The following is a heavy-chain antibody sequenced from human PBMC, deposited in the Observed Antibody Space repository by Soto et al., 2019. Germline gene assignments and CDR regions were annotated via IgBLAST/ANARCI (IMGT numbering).Heavy chain of an antibody. D-gene: IGHD6-13*01. Sequence: QVQLVQSGAEVKKPGASVKVSCKASGYTFTSYGISWVRQAPGQGLEWMGWISAYNGNTNYAQKLQGRVTMTTDTSPEPGYNELGSLRSDDPAVDFCAKSNGAAGCLDQWGQGTLVTVSS. CDR1: GYTFTSYG. CDR2: ISAYNGNT. CDR3: AKSNGAAGCLDQ. V-gene: IGHV1-18*01. J-gene: IGHJ4*02.